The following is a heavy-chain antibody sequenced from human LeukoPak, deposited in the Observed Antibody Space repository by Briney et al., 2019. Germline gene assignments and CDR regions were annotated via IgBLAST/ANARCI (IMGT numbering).Heavy chain of an antibody. D-gene: IGHD3-16*02. CDR2: IYYSGST. J-gene: IGHJ4*02. V-gene: IGHV4-39*02. CDR3: ARDSIMITFGGVIRVPAYVY. CDR1: GGSISSSSYY. Sequence: SETLSLTCTVSGGSISSSSYYWGWIRQPPGKGLEWIGSIYYSGSTYYNPSLKSRVTISVDTSKNQFSLKLSSVTAADTAVYYCARDSIMITFGGVIRVPAYVYWGQGTLVTVSS.